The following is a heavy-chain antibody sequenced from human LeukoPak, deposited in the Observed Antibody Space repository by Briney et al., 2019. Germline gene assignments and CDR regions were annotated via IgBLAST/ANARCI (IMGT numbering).Heavy chain of an antibody. J-gene: IGHJ4*02. CDR1: GFTFSSYT. D-gene: IGHD6-13*01. CDR3: AKEKEALSSWFGGDY. Sequence: GRSLRLSCAASGFTFSSYTMHWVRQAPGKGLEWVAVISYDESNKYYADSVKGRFTISRDNSKNTLYLQMNSLRAEDTAVYYCAKEKEALSSWFGGDYWGQGTLVTVSS. V-gene: IGHV3-30-3*01. CDR2: ISYDESNK.